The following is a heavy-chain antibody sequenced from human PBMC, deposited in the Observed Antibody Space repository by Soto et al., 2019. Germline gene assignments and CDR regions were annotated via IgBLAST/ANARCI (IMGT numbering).Heavy chain of an antibody. CDR3: ARDHQITTLPTFQH. CDR2: IWYDGSNK. V-gene: IGHV3-33*01. J-gene: IGHJ1*01. D-gene: IGHD3-22*01. CDR1: GFTFSSYG. Sequence: QVQLVESGGGVVQPGRSLRLSCAASGFTFSSYGMHWVRQAPGKGLEWVAVIWYDGSNKYYADSVKGRFTISRDNYXNTLYLQMNSLRAEDTAVYYCARDHQITTLPTFQHWGQGTLVTVSS.